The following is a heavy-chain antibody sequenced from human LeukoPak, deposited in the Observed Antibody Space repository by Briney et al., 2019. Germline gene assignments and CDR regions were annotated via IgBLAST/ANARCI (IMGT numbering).Heavy chain of an antibody. V-gene: IGHV4-59*08. J-gene: IGHJ4*02. D-gene: IGHD5-24*01. Sequence: PSETLFLTCTVSGGSISSYYWSWIRQPPGKGLEWIGYIYYSGSTNYNPSLKSRVTLSVDTSKNQFSLKLSSVTAADTAVYYCARLTRDGYNAYFDYWGQGTLVTVSS. CDR3: ARLTRDGYNAYFDY. CDR2: IYYSGST. CDR1: GGSISSYY.